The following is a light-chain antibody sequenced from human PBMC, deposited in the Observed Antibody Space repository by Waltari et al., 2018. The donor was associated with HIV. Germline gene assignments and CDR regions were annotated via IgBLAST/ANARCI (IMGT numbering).Light chain of an antibody. J-gene: IGLJ1*01. CDR2: GNI. CDR1: SSNIGAGYD. CDR3: QSYDSSLSGYV. Sequence: QSVLTQPPSVSGAPGQRVTISCTGSSSNIGAGYDVPWYQQLPGTAPKLLIYGNINRPSGVPDRFSGSKSGTSASLAITGLQSEDEADYYCQSYDSSLSGYVFGPGTQVTVL. V-gene: IGLV1-40*01.